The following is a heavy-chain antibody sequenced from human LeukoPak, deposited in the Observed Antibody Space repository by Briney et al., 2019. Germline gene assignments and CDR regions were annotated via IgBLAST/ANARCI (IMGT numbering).Heavy chain of an antibody. CDR1: GFTVSSYA. D-gene: IGHD4-11*01. CDR3: AKDSRGNYVAWLDP. CDR2: ISASGVTT. Sequence: GGSLRLSCAASGFTVSSYAMSWLRQAPGKGLVWVSAISASGVTTHYADSVKGRFTISRDNSKNTLYLQMSSLRAEDAAIYYCAKDSRGNYVAWLDPWGQGTRVSVSS. V-gene: IGHV3-23*01. J-gene: IGHJ5*02.